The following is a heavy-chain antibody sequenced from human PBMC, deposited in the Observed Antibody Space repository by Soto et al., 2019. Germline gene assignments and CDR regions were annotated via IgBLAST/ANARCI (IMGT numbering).Heavy chain of an antibody. Sequence: GGSLRLSCAASGFTFSSYWMHWVRQAPGKGLVWVSRINSDGSSTSYADSVKGRFTISRDNAKNTLYLQMNSLKTEDTGIYYCTTDSYSSIIVVRFDYWGHGTLVTVSS. CDR3: TTDSYSSIIVVRFDY. CDR2: INSDGSST. V-gene: IGHV3-74*01. D-gene: IGHD3-22*01. J-gene: IGHJ4*01. CDR1: GFTFSSYW.